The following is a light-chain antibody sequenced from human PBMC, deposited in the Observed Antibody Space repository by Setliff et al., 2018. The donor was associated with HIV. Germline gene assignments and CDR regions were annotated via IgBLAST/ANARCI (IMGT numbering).Light chain of an antibody. J-gene: IGLJ2*01. CDR2: DVN. Sequence: SALTRAASVSGSPGQSITISCTGTSSDIGFYNFVSWYQQRPGNAPKLIIYDVNKRPSGLPNRFLGSKSGNTASLTISGLQAEDEADYYCTSYTSSGSFVVFGGGTQLTV. CDR1: SSDIGFYNF. CDR3: TSYTSSGSFVV. V-gene: IGLV2-14*03.